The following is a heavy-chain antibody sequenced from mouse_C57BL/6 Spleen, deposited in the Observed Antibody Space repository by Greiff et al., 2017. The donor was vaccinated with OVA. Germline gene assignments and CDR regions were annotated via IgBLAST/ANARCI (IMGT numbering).Heavy chain of an antibody. CDR3: ARSSYYYGSSYVYAMDY. D-gene: IGHD1-1*01. J-gene: IGHJ4*01. CDR1: GYTFTDYY. CDR2: INPNNGGT. Sequence: VQLQQSGPELVKPGASVKISCKASGYTFTDYYMNWVKQSHGKSLEWIGDINPNNGGTSYNQKFKGKATLTVDKSSSTAYMELRSLTSEDSAVYYCARSSYYYGSSYVYAMDYWGQGTSVTVSS. V-gene: IGHV1-26*01.